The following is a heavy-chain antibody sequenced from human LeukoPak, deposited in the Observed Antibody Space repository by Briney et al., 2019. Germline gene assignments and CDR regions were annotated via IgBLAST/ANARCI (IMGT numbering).Heavy chain of an antibody. D-gene: IGHD6-13*01. Sequence: PAETLSLTCTVSNGSMSSHYSSWIRQPPGEGREWSGYIYYSGTANYNPSLKSRFTISVDTSKNQFSLKLSSVTAADTAVYYCARAGGPQLGLYYYYCYMDVWGKGTPVTVSS. V-gene: IGHV4-59*11. CDR3: ARAGGPQLGLYYYYCYMDV. CDR1: NGSMSSHY. CDR2: IYYSGTA. J-gene: IGHJ6*03.